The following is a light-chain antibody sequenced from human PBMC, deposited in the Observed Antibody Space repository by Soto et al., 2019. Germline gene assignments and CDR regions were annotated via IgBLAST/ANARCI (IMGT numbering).Light chain of an antibody. J-gene: IGKJ1*01. CDR1: RGISAW. V-gene: IGKV1-5*03. CDR2: QAS. CDR3: QQYNSSPWT. Sequence: DIQMTQSPSTLSASVGDRVTITCRASRGISAWVAWYQQKSGKAPKLLIYQASSSESGVPSRFSGSGSGTEFTLTISSLQPDDFATYYCQQYNSSPWTFGQGTKVEVK.